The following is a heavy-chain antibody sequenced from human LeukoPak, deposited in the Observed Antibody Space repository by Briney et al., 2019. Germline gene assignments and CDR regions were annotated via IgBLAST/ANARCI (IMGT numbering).Heavy chain of an antibody. Sequence: GASVKVSCKASGYTFTSYGISWGRQAPGHGLEWMGWVNPHSGGTNFAQRFRGRVTLTSDTSVTTAYMELNRLESDDTAIYYCARTDNKYDSRLLFNWGQGTQIIVSS. CDR3: ARTDNKYDSRLLFN. V-gene: IGHV1-2*02. J-gene: IGHJ4*02. D-gene: IGHD3-22*01. CDR2: VNPHSGGT. CDR1: GYTFTSYG.